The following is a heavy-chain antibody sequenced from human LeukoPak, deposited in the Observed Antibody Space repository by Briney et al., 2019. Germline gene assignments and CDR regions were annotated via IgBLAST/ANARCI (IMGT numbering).Heavy chain of an antibody. D-gene: IGHD4-23*01. V-gene: IGHV4-34*01. J-gene: IGHJ4*02. CDR3: ARDETRIYGGGLDY. CDR1: GGSFSGYY. CDR2: INHSGST. Sequence: PSETLSLTCAVYGGSFSGYYWSWIRQPSGKGLEWIGEINHSGSTNYNPSLKSRVTISVDTSKNQFSLKLSSVTAADTAVYYCARDETRIYGGGLDYWGQGTLVTVSS.